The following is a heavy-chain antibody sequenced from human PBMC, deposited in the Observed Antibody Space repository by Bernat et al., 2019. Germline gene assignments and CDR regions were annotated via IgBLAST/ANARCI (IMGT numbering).Heavy chain of an antibody. D-gene: IGHD4-23*01. CDR3: ARGLRWPQYYFDY. CDR1: GGSFSGYY. J-gene: IGHJ4*02. Sequence: QVQLQQWGAGLLKPSETLSLTCAVYGGSFSGYYWSWTRQPPGKGLEWIGEINHSGSTNYNPSLKSRVTISVDTSKNQFSLKLSSVTAADTAVYYCARGLRWPQYYFDYWGQGTLVTVSS. V-gene: IGHV4-34*01. CDR2: INHSGST.